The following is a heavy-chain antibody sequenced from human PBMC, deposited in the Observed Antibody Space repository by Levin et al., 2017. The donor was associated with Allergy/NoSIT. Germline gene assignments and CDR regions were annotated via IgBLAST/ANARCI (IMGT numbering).Heavy chain of an antibody. CDR2: ISGSGGST. V-gene: IGHV3-23*01. CDR3: AKESLNEKVSANFWYFYL. D-gene: IGHD2-15*01. Sequence: TGGSLRLSCAASGLTFSSYAVNWVRRAPGKGLEWVSVISGSGGSTFYADSVKGRFTISRDNSKNTVFLQMHSLRVEDTAIYYCAKESLNEKVSANFWYFYLWGRGTLVTVSS. J-gene: IGHJ2*01. CDR1: GLTFSSYA.